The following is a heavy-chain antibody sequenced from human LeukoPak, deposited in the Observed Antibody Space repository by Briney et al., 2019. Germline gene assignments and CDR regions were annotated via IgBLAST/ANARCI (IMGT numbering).Heavy chain of an antibody. J-gene: IGHJ4*02. CDR1: GYTFTSYD. CDR3: ASTPRVQYYYDSSGYYGD. V-gene: IGHV1-8*01. D-gene: IGHD3-22*01. Sequence: ASVKVSCKASGYTFTSYDINWVRQATGQGLEWMGWMNPNSGNTGYAQKFQGRVTMTRNTSISTAYMELSSLRSDDTAVYYCASTPRVQYYYDSSGYYGDWGQGTLVTVSS. CDR2: MNPNSGNT.